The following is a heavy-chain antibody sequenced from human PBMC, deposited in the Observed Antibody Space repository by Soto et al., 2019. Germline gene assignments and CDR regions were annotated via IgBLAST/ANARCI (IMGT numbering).Heavy chain of an antibody. J-gene: IGHJ6*02. CDR2: IIPLFRTP. V-gene: IGHV1-69*12. CDR1: GGTFSSSA. CDR3: ARDNDRLQLGGNYYYILDV. D-gene: IGHD4-4*01. Sequence: QVQLVQSGAEMKEPGSSVKVSCKTSGGTFSSSAISWLRQAPGQGLEWMGGIIPLFRTPDYAQKFQGRVTSAADESTSTAHMELSSLRSEDTAVYYCARDNDRLQLGGNYYYILDVWGQGTTITVSS.